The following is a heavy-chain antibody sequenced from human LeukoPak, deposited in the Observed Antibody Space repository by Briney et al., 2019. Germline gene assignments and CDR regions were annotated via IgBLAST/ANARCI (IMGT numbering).Heavy chain of an antibody. CDR2: IYYTGNT. J-gene: IGHJ4*02. V-gene: IGHV4-59*08. D-gene: IGHD2-15*01. CDR1: GGSISNYY. Sequence: PSETLSLTCTVSGGSISNYYWSWIRQSLGKGLEWIGYIYYTGNTNYNPSLESRVIISVDTSKNQFSLKLSSVTAADTAVYYCARHECGGSCYPEDYWGQGTLVTVSS. CDR3: ARHECGGSCYPEDY.